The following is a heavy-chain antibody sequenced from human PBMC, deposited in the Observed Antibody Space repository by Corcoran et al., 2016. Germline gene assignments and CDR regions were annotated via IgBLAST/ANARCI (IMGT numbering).Heavy chain of an antibody. CDR3: ARDGGGYSYLWPLYYFDY. D-gene: IGHD5-18*01. J-gene: IGHJ4*02. CDR2: INPSGGST. V-gene: IGHV1-46*01. Sequence: QVQLVQSGAEVKKPGASVKVSCKASGYTFTSYYMHWVRQAPGQGLEWMGIINPSGGSTSYAQKFQGRVTMTRDTSTSTVYMELSSLRSEDTAVYYCARDGGGYSYLWPLYYFDYWGQGTLVTVSS. CDR1: GYTFTSYY.